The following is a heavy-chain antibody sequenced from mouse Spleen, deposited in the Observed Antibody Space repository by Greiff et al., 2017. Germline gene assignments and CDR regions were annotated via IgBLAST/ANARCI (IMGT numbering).Heavy chain of an antibody. CDR3: ARSYDYDFAWFAY. Sequence: QVQLQQPGAELVKPGASVKMSCKASGYTFTSYNMHWVKQTPGQGLEWIGAIYPGNGDTSYNQKFKDKATLTADKSSSTAYMQLSSLTSEDSAVYYCARSYDYDFAWFAYWGQGTLVTVSA. V-gene: IGHV1-12*01. J-gene: IGHJ3*01. CDR1: GYTFTSYN. CDR2: IYPGNGDT. D-gene: IGHD2-4*01.